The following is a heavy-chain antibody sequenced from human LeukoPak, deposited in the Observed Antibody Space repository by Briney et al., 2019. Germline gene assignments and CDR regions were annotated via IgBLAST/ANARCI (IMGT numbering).Heavy chain of an antibody. J-gene: IGHJ4*02. Sequence: SETLSLTCAVYGGSFGGYYWSWIRQPPGKGLEWIGEINHSGSTNYNPSLKSRVTISVDTSKNQFSLKLSSVTAADTAVYYCARLEYSSSPPLDYWGQGTLVTVSS. CDR1: GGSFGGYY. CDR3: ARLEYSSSPPLDY. D-gene: IGHD6-13*01. V-gene: IGHV4-34*01. CDR2: INHSGST.